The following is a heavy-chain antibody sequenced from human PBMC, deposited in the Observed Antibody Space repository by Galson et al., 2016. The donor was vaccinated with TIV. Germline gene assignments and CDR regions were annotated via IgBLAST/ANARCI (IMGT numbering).Heavy chain of an antibody. Sequence: PALVKPTQTLTLTCTVSGFSLSDARMGVGWIRQPPGKALELLAHIFSSDEKSYSTSLETRLTISKDTSKSQVALTMASMDPVYTATYYCARISRWFAELATVYFFDTWGPATLVTVSS. J-gene: IGHJ4*02. CDR1: GFSLSDARMG. D-gene: IGHD3-10*01. CDR3: ARISRWFAELATVYFFDT. V-gene: IGHV2-26*02. CDR2: IFSSDEK.